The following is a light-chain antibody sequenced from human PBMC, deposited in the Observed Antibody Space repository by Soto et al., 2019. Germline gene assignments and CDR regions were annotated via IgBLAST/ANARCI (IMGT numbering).Light chain of an antibody. CDR1: SSDVGGYNY. CDR2: EVS. CDR3: SSYGGSNV. J-gene: IGLJ1*01. Sequence: QSVLTQPPSASGSPGQSVAISCTGTSSDVGGYNYVSWYQQHPGKAPKLLIYEVSKRPSGVPDRFSGSKSGNTASLTVSGPQAEDEADYYCSSYGGSNVFGTGTKLTVL. V-gene: IGLV2-8*01.